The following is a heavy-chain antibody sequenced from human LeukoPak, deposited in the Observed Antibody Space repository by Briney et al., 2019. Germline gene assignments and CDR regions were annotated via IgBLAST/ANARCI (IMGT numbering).Heavy chain of an antibody. CDR1: GFTFDDYA. CDR3: TKGSNTWPSLFDY. J-gene: IGHJ4*02. D-gene: IGHD2-2*02. V-gene: IGHV3-43*01. CDR2: INWDGGST. Sequence: GGSLKLSCEASGFTFDDYAMHWVRQTPGKGLEWVSLINWDGGSTYYADSVKGRFAISRDNNKNSLYLQMTSLRTEDTALYYCTKGSNTWPSLFDYWGQGTLVTVSS.